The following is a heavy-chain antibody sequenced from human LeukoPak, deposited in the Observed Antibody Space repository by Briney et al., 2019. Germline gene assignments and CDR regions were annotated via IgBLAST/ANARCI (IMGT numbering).Heavy chain of an antibody. CDR2: ISSSSSYI. CDR3: ARDLPPGYSGYDVPDILDY. CDR1: GFTFSSYS. D-gene: IGHD5-12*01. J-gene: IGHJ4*02. V-gene: IGHV3-21*01. Sequence: GGSLRLSCAASGFTFSSYSMSWVRQAPGKGLEWVSSISSSSSYIYYADSVKGRFTISRDNAKNSLYLQMNSLRAEDTAVYYCARDLPPGYSGYDVPDILDYWGQGTLVTVSS.